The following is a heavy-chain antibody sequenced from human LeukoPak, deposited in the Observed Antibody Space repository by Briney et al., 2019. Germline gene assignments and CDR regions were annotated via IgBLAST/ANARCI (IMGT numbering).Heavy chain of an antibody. J-gene: IGHJ3*02. Sequence: SETLSLTCAVYGGSFSGYYWSWIRQPPGKGGEGMGEINHSGSTNYNPSLTSGGTISVDRYKKQCSLRESSVTAADTAVYYCARPKGLYDSSRRGAFDIWGQGTMVTVSS. CDR1: GGSFSGYY. CDR2: INHSGST. CDR3: ARPKGLYDSSRRGAFDI. V-gene: IGHV4-34*01. D-gene: IGHD3-22*01.